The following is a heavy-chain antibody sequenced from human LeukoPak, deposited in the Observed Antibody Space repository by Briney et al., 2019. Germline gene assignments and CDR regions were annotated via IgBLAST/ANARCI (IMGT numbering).Heavy chain of an antibody. CDR3: ASDHYYGSGSQDY. V-gene: IGHV3-21*01. CDR2: ISSSSSYI. J-gene: IGHJ4*02. CDR1: GFTFSSYS. Sequence: PGGSLRLSCAASGFTFSSYSMNWVRQAPGKGLEWVSSISSSSSYIYYADSVKGRFTISRDNAKNSLYLQMNSLRAEDTAVYYCASDHYYGSGSQDYWGQGTLVTVSS. D-gene: IGHD3-10*01.